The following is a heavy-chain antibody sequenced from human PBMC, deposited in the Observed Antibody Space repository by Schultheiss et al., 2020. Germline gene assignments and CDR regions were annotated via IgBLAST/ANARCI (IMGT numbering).Heavy chain of an antibody. V-gene: IGHV4-34*01. D-gene: IGHD3-10*01. CDR2: INHSGST. CDR3: ARHRPYGSGSYYNDHYYYYGMDV. Sequence: SETLSLTCAVYGGSFSGYYWSWIRQPPGKGLEWIGEINHSGSTNYNPSLKSRVTISVDTSKNQFSLQLNSVTAADTAVYYCARHRPYGSGSYYNDHYYYYGMDVWGQGTTVTVSS. J-gene: IGHJ6*02. CDR1: GGSFSGYY.